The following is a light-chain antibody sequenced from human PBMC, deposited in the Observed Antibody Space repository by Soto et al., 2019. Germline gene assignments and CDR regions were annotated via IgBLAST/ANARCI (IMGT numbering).Light chain of an antibody. Sequence: EIVMTQSPDTLSVSPGETATLSCRASQSVGSNLAWYQQKPGQAPRLLISDASTRAAGLPARFSGSGSGTEFTLTIASLQSEDFAVYYSQHYNNWPKGFGQGTKV. CDR2: DAS. J-gene: IGKJ1*01. CDR3: QHYNNWPKG. V-gene: IGKV3-15*01. CDR1: QSVGSN.